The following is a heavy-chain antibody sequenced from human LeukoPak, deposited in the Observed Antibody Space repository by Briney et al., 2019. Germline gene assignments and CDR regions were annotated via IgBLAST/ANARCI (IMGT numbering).Heavy chain of an antibody. V-gene: IGHV4-34*01. D-gene: IGHD3-10*01. CDR1: GGSFSGYY. CDR2: INHTGST. CDR3: ARGNASGNFDS. J-gene: IGHJ4*02. Sequence: KPSETLSLTCAVYGGSFSGYYWSWIRQPPGRGLEWIGDINHTGSTNCNPSLKSRATISVDTSNNQFALRLSSVTAADTAVYYCARGNASGNFDSWDQGTLVTVSS.